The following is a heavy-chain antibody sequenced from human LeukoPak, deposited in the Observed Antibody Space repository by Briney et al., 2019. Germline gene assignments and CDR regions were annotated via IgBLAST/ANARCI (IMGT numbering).Heavy chain of an antibody. J-gene: IGHJ5*02. D-gene: IGHD5-18*01. Sequence: ASVKVSCKASGGTFSSYAISWVRQAPGQGLEWMGWINPNSGGTNYAQKFQGRVTMTRDTSISTAYMELSRLRSDDTAVYYCARVPAMAFNWFDPWGQGTLVTVSS. CDR1: GGTFSSYA. CDR3: ARVPAMAFNWFDP. V-gene: IGHV1-2*02. CDR2: INPNSGGT.